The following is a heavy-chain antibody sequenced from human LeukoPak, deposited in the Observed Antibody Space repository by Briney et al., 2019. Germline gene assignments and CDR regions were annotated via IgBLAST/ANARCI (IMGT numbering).Heavy chain of an antibody. D-gene: IGHD6-13*01. CDR3: ARDFYSSSWHRVDGQTDAFDI. Sequence: ASVTVSCKASGYTFTSYYMHWVRQAPGQGLEWMGIINPSGGSTSYAQKFQGRVTMTRDTSTSTVYMELSSLRSEDTAVYYCARDFYSSSWHRVDGQTDAFDIWGQGTMVTVSS. CDR1: GYTFTSYY. V-gene: IGHV1-46*01. CDR2: INPSGGST. J-gene: IGHJ3*02.